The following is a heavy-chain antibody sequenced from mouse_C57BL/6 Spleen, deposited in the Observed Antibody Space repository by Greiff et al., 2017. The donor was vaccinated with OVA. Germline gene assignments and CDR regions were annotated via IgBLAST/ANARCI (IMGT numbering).Heavy chain of an antibody. J-gene: IGHJ4*01. V-gene: IGHV5-17*01. CDR3: AIMDAMDD. D-gene: IGHD1-1*02. Sequence: DVKLVESGGGLVKPGGSLKLSCAASGFTFSDYGMHWVRQAPEKGLEWVAYISSGSSTIYYADKVKGRVTISRDNAKNTLFLQMTSLRSEDTAMYYCAIMDAMDDWGQGTSVTVSS. CDR1: GFTFSDYG. CDR2: ISSGSSTI.